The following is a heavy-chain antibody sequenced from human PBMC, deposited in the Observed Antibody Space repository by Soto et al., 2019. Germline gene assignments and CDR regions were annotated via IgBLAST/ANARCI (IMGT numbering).Heavy chain of an antibody. J-gene: IGHJ4*02. CDR1: GFTFRNFG. CDR3: ARSQYCSRASCFAFDY. D-gene: IGHD2-2*01. V-gene: IGHV3-33*01. CDR2: IWSDGNKT. Sequence: QVQLVESGGRAVQPGRSLRLACATSGFTFRNFGMQWVRQAPGKGLEWVAVIWSDGNKTFYRNSVKGRFTISRENTENTLFLKMNSLRVEDTAFYYCARSQYCSRASCFAFDYWGRGTLVTVSS.